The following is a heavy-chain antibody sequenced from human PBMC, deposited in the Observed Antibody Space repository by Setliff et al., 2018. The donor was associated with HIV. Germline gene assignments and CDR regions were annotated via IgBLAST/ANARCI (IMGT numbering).Heavy chain of an antibody. D-gene: IGHD6-19*01. V-gene: IGHV1-2*02. CDR3: ARSPYSSGWGPSSVAYMDV. CDR1: GHTFTGYC. J-gene: IGHJ6*03. CDR2: INYNSGST. Sequence: GASVKVSCKASGHTFTGYCMHWVRQAPGQGLEWVGWINYNSGSTEYAQRFQGRVTMTRDTSISTGYMELSRLRSDDTAVYYCARSPYSSGWGPSSVAYMDVWGKGTTVTSP.